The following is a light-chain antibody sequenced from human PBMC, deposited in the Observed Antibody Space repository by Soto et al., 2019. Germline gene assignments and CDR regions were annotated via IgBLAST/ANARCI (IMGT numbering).Light chain of an antibody. CDR1: QSVNSD. CDR3: QQYNNWPLT. V-gene: IGKV3-15*01. CDR2: AAS. J-gene: IGKJ4*01. Sequence: EIVLTQSPATLSVAPGERATLSCRASQSVNSDLAWFQQKPGQAPRLLMCAASTRAIGIPARFSGRGSGTEFTLTISSLQSEDSAIYHCQQYNNWPLTFGGGTKVEIK.